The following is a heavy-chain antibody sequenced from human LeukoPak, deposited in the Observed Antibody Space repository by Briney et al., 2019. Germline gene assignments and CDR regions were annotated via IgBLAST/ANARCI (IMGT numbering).Heavy chain of an antibody. V-gene: IGHV1-18*01. CDR1: GYTFTSYG. CDR2: INAYNGNT. CDR3: ARNYYDSSGYYYVYPRWYYYYGMDV. D-gene: IGHD3-22*01. J-gene: IGHJ6*02. Sequence: ASVKVSCKASGYTFTSYGISWVRQAPGQGLEWMGWINAYNGNTNYAQKLQGRVTMTTDTSTSTAYMELRSLRSDDTAVYYCARNYYDSSGYYYVYPRWYYYYGMDVWGQGTTVTVSS.